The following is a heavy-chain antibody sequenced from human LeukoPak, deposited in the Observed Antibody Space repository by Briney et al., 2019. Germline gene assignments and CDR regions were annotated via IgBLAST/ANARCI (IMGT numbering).Heavy chain of an antibody. D-gene: IGHD1-1*01. CDR2: ISGSSYHT. V-gene: IGHV3-11*06. CDR1: GFIVNDYY. Sequence: AGGSLTLSCATSGFIVNDYYMSWIRQAPGKGLEWVSYISGSSYHTNYADSVKDRFTISTDNAKKSLYLQMNYLGAEDTAVYYGARDTGTDALDYWGQGTLVTVSS. CDR3: ARDTGTDALDY. J-gene: IGHJ4*02.